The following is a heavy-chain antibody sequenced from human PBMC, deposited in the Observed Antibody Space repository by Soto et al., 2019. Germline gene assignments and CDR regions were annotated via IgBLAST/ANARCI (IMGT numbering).Heavy chain of an antibody. CDR3: NRGSEYDFWSGYL. Sequence: QERLVQSGADVRKPGSSVKVSCQVTGGTSTRYAINWVRQAPGQGLEWMGGIVPMFGTSKYAQKFQGRVTITADTSTNIAYMELRSLRSEDTAVYYCNRGSEYDFWSGYLWGQGTLVSVSS. J-gene: IGHJ4*02. CDR2: IVPMFGTS. CDR1: GGTSTRYA. V-gene: IGHV1-69*06. D-gene: IGHD3-3*01.